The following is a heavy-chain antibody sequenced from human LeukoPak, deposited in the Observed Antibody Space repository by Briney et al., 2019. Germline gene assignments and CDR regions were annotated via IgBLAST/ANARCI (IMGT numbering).Heavy chain of an antibody. CDR2: ISYDGSNK. V-gene: IGHV3-30-3*01. J-gene: IGHJ4*02. CDR3: AREANDAYYFDY. CDR1: GFTFSSYA. Sequence: GGSLRLSCAASGFTFSSYAMHWVRQAPGKGLEWVAVISYDGSNKYYADSVKGRFTISRDNSKNTLYLQMNSLRAEDTAVYYCAREANDAYYFDYWGQGTLVTVSS. D-gene: IGHD1-1*01.